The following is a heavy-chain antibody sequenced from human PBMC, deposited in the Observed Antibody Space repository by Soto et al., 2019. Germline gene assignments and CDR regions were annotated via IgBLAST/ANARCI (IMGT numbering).Heavy chain of an antibody. Sequence: QLQLQESGSGLVKPSQTLSLTCTVSGGSISSGGYSWNWIRQAPGKGLEWIGYIYHSGYTLYNPSLKGRVTISGDKSKNPFSLNPTSVTAADTAVYYCARDQLEGNWFDPWGQGTLVTVSS. CDR3: ARDQLEGNWFDP. J-gene: IGHJ5*02. V-gene: IGHV4-30-2*01. CDR2: IYHSGYT. D-gene: IGHD1-1*01. CDR1: GGSISSGGYS.